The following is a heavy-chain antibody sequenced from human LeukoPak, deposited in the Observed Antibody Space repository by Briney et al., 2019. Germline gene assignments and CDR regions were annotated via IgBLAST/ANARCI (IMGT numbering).Heavy chain of an antibody. CDR3: ARVQDSSGYYYGGYYYYGLDV. D-gene: IGHD3-22*01. J-gene: IGHJ6*02. V-gene: IGHV3-53*01. CDR1: GFTVSSNY. CDR2: IYGGGST. Sequence: GGSLRLSCAASGFTVSSNYMSWVRQAPGKGLEWVSVIYGGGSTYYADSVKGRFTISRDNAKNSLYLQMNSLRAEDTAVYYCARVQDSSGYYYGGYYYYGLDVWGQGTTVTVSS.